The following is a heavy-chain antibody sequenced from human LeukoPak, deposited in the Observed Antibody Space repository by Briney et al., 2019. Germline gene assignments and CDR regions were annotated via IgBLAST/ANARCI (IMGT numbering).Heavy chain of an antibody. D-gene: IGHD3-10*01. J-gene: IGHJ6*02. CDR2: IIPILGIA. Sequence: SVKVSCKASGGTFSSYAISWVRQAPGQGLEWMGRIIPILGIANYAQKFQGRVTITADKSTSTAYMELSSLRSEDTAVYYCARTIHGSGSYLHYYYYYGMDVWGQGTTVTVSS. CDR3: ARTIHGSGSYLHYYYYYGMDV. CDR1: GGTFSSYA. V-gene: IGHV1-69*04.